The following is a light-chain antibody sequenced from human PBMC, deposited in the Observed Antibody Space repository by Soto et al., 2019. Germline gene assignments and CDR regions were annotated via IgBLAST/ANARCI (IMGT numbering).Light chain of an antibody. V-gene: IGKV4-1*01. Sequence: DIVVTQSPDSLAVSLGERATINCKSSQSVLYSSDNKNYLAWYQQRPGQPPKLLFYWASARESGVPDRFSGSGSGTDFTLTISSLQAEDVATYYCHQYYNTPWAFGQGTKVEIK. J-gene: IGKJ1*01. CDR3: HQYYNTPWA. CDR2: WAS. CDR1: QSVLYSSDNKNY.